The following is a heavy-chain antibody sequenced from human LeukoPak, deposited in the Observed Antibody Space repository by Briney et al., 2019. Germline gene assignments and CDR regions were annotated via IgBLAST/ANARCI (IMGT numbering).Heavy chain of an antibody. CDR1: GASISSSNW. J-gene: IGHJ4*02. CDR2: IYHSGST. V-gene: IGHV4-4*02. D-gene: IGHD3-22*01. CDR3: ARVTKGYYDSSGYRDY. Sequence: PSETLSLTCAVSGASISSSNWWSWVRQPPGKGLEWIGEIYHSGSTNYNPYLKSRVTISVDKSKNQFSLKLSSVTAADTAVYYCARVTKGYYDSSGYRDYWGQGTLVTVSS.